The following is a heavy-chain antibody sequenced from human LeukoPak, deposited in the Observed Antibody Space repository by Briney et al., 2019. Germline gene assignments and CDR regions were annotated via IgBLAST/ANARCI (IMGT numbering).Heavy chain of an antibody. Sequence: ASVKVSCKASGYTFTSYYMHWVRQAPGQGLEWMGIINPSGGSTSYAQKFQGRVTMTRDTSISTAYMELSRLRSDDTAVYYCARRASYCSSTSCYYPFDYWGQGTLVTVSS. CDR2: INPSGGST. CDR1: GYTFTSYY. V-gene: IGHV1-46*01. J-gene: IGHJ4*02. CDR3: ARRASYCSSTSCYYPFDY. D-gene: IGHD2-2*01.